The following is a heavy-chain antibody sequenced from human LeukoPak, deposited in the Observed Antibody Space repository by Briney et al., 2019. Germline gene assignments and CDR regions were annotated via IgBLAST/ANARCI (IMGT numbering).Heavy chain of an antibody. CDR2: ITPIFGTA. Sequence: SVKVSCKASGGTLSRFTISWVRQAPGQGFEWMGGITPIFGTANFAQKFQGRVSITADESTSTAFMELSSLRSEDTAVYYCAREWGLESSGYYYAYWGQGTLVTVSS. J-gene: IGHJ4*02. V-gene: IGHV1-69*13. CDR3: AREWGLESSGYYYAY. CDR1: GGTLSRFT. D-gene: IGHD3-22*01.